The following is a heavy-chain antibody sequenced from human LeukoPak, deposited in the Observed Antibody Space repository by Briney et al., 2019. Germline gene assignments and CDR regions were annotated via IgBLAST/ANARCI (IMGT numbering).Heavy chain of an antibody. J-gene: IGHJ4*02. Sequence: ASVTVSCEVSGYSLSELTMHWVRQAPGKGLEWMGGYDREDGEIIYAEKFQDRVTMTEDTSTDTAYMEMRSLRSEDTAVFYCAAMVRGVIVPHFDYWGQGSLVTVSS. D-gene: IGHD3-10*01. CDR1: GYSLSELT. CDR3: AAMVRGVIVPHFDY. V-gene: IGHV1-24*01. CDR2: YDREDGEI.